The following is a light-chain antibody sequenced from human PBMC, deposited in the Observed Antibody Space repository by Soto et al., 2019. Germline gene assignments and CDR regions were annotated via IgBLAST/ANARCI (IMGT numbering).Light chain of an antibody. CDR1: SSNIGAGFD. J-gene: IGLJ2*01. Sequence: QPVLTQPPSVSGAPGQRVTISCTGSSSNIGAGFDVHWYQQLPATAPKLLIYGNTNRPSGVPDRFSGSKSGTSASLAIGGLRSEDEADYYCAAWDDSLSGVVFGGGTKLTVL. CDR2: GNT. CDR3: AAWDDSLSGVV. V-gene: IGLV1-40*01.